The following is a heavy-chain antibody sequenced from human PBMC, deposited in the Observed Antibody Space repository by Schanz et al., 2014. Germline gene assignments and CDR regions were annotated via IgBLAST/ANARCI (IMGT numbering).Heavy chain of an antibody. CDR2: IFYSGAT. Sequence: QVQLQESGPGLVKPSETLSLTCTVSGGSFNNFYWSWIRQPPGRGLEWIAFIFYSGATDYNPSLEGRVTISLDTSKNHFSLNLTSVTAADTAVYYCARLGGYRNDYWGQGTLVTVSS. V-gene: IGHV4-59*08. CDR1: GGSFNNFY. J-gene: IGHJ4*02. D-gene: IGHD3-16*01. CDR3: ARLGGYRNDY.